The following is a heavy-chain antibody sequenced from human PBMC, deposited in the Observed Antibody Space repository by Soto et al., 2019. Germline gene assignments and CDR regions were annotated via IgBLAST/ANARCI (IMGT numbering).Heavy chain of an antibody. D-gene: IGHD3-22*01. Sequence: QVQLQESGPGLVKPSETLSLTCAVSGDSISSYYCMWIRQPPGKGLESIGYLYYGRSANYNPSLKSRVILSVDTPTNQCSLTLSSMTAGDTAVYYCALRSMAVVPEYWGQGTLVTVSS. J-gene: IGHJ4*02. CDR2: LYYGRSA. V-gene: IGHV4-59*01. CDR3: ALRSMAVVPEY. CDR1: GDSISSYY.